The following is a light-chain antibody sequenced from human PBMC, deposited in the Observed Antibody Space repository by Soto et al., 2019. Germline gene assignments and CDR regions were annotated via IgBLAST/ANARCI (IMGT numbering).Light chain of an antibody. CDR1: SGDVGGYNY. CDR2: DVT. Sequence: QSALTQPRSVSGSPGQSVTISCTGTSGDVGGYNYVSWYQQHPGKAPKVMIFDVTKRPSGVPDRFSGSKSGNTASLTISGLQAEDEPDYYCCSYAGSVYVFGTGTKVTV. J-gene: IGLJ1*01. V-gene: IGLV2-11*01. CDR3: CSYAGSVYV.